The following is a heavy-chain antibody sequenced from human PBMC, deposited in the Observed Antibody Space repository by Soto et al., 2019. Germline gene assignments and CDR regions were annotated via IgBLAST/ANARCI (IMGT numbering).Heavy chain of an antibody. CDR1: GGTFSTYA. D-gene: IGHD6-19*01. V-gene: IGHV1-69*01. CDR3: TRPKGSYSSGYYYFDY. CDR2: IIPLFGRA. Sequence: QVQLVQSGTEVKQPGSSVKVSCKTSGGTFSTYAIYWVRQAPGQGLEWMGAIIPLFGRADYAQKFQGRVTITSGESTSTAYMVLSSLRSEDTAMYFCTRPKGSYSSGYYYFDYWGQGTLVTVSS. J-gene: IGHJ4*02.